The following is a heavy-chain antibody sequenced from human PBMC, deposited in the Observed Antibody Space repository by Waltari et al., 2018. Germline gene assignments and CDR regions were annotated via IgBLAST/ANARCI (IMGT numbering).Heavy chain of an antibody. Sequence: QVQLQESGPGLVKPSETLSLTCTVSGGSISSYYWSWIRQPPGKGLDWIGYIYYSGSTNYNPSLKSRVTISVDTSKNQFSLKLSSVTAADTAVYYCARDLGYWGQGTLVTVSS. V-gene: IGHV4-59*01. J-gene: IGHJ4*02. CDR3: ARDLGY. CDR2: IYYSGST. CDR1: GGSISSYY.